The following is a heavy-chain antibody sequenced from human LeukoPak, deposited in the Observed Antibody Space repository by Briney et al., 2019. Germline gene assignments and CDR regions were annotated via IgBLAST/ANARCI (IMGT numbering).Heavy chain of an antibody. CDR2: IYTSGST. J-gene: IGHJ4*02. CDR1: GGSISRGSYY. Sequence: PSQTLSLTCTVSGGSISRGSYYWRWIRQPAGKGLEWIGRIYTSGSTDYNPSLKSRIIISVDTSKRQFSLKLSAVTAADTAVYYCTRAGRHYSGDDYWGQGTLVTVSS. D-gene: IGHD6-19*01. CDR3: TRAGRHYSGDDY. V-gene: IGHV4-61*02.